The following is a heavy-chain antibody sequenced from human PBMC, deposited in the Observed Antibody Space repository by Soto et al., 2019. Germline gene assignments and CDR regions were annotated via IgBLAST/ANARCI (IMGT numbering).Heavy chain of an antibody. Sequence: SETLSLTCTVSGGSMSRYYWTWIRQPPGKGLEWIGNIHYTGSTNYNPSLKSRVTILLGTSTSQFSLKVSSVTAADTAVYYCARDLTISSTDGPLDPWGHGTLVTSPQ. CDR1: GGSMSRYY. J-gene: IGHJ5*02. CDR3: ARDLTISSTDGPLDP. V-gene: IGHV4-59*01. CDR2: IHYTGST. D-gene: IGHD1-1*01.